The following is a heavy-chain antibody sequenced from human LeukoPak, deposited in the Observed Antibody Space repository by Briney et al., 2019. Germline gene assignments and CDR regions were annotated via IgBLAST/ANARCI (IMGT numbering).Heavy chain of an antibody. V-gene: IGHV4-39*01. Sequence: PSETLSLTCTVSGGSISSYYWGWIRQPPGKGLGWIGSIYYTGNTYYNPSLKSRVTISLDTSKNQFSLKLSSVTAADTAVYYCARHGIRGTYYAAFDYWGQGILVTVSS. CDR3: ARHGIRGTYYAAFDY. D-gene: IGHD1-26*01. CDR1: GGSISSYY. CDR2: IYYTGNT. J-gene: IGHJ4*02.